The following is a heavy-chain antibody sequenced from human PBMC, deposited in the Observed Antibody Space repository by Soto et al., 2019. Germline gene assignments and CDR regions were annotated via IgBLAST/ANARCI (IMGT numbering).Heavy chain of an antibody. D-gene: IGHD3-10*01. CDR3: ARDLLWFGESFGYYYGMDV. Sequence: ASVKVSCKASGYTFTGYYMHWVRQAPGQGLEWMGWINPNSGGTNYARKFQGRVTMTRDTSISTAYMELSRLRSDDTAVYYCARDLLWFGESFGYYYGMDVWGQGTTVTVSS. J-gene: IGHJ6*02. V-gene: IGHV1-2*02. CDR1: GYTFTGYY. CDR2: INPNSGGT.